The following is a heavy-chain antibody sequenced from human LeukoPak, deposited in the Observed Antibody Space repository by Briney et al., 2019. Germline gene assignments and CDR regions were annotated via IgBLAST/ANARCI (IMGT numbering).Heavy chain of an antibody. CDR1: GYTFTSYG. V-gene: IGHV1-18*01. Sequence: ASVKVSCKASGYTFTSYGISWVRQAPGQGLGWMGWISAYNGNTNYAQKLQGRVTMTTDTSTSTAYMELRSLRSDDTAVYYCARNWAFRCSSTSCLYYFDYWGQGTLVTVSS. J-gene: IGHJ4*02. CDR2: ISAYNGNT. CDR3: ARNWAFRCSSTSCLYYFDY. D-gene: IGHD2-2*01.